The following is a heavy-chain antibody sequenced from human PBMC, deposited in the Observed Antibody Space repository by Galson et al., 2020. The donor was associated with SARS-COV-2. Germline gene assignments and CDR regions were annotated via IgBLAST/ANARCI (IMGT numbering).Heavy chain of an antibody. Sequence: ASETLSLTCTVSDASISDYFWSWIRQPAGKGLEWIGRVHTSGGTKYNPSLQGRVTMSLDTSKNQFSLNLASVTAADTAFYFCARGTKYGIGWSYYFDYWGQGPLVTVSS. CDR1: DASISDYF. CDR2: VHTSGGT. J-gene: IGHJ4*02. CDR3: ARGTKYGIGWSYYFDY. D-gene: IGHD6-19*01. V-gene: IGHV4-4*07.